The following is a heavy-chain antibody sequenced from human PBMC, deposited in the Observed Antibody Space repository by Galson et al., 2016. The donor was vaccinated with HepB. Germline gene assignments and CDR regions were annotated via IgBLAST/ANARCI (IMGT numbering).Heavy chain of an antibody. D-gene: IGHD3-3*01. Sequence: CAISGDSVSSKSTAWNWIRQSPSRGLEWLGRIYYRSKWYDDYAVSVKSRKTINPDTSKNQFSLHLKSVTPEDTAVYYCARVLYDIWSGNSVANYGIDVWGQGTTVSVSS. V-gene: IGHV6-1*01. CDR2: IYYRSKWYD. CDR1: GDSVSSKSTA. J-gene: IGHJ6*02. CDR3: ARVLYDIWSGNSVANYGIDV.